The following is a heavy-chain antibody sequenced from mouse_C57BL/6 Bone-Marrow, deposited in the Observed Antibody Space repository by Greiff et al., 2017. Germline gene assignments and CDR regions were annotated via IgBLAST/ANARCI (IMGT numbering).Heavy chain of an antibody. Sequence: EVPLQESGAELVRPGASVKLSCTASGFNIKDDYMHWVKQRPEQGLEWIGWIDPENGDTEYASKFQGKATITADTSSNTAYLQLSSLTSEDTAVYYCTTGGYSWFAYWGQGTLVTVSA. CDR2: IDPENGDT. D-gene: IGHD2-14*01. CDR1: GFNIKDDY. V-gene: IGHV14-4*01. CDR3: TTGGYSWFAY. J-gene: IGHJ3*01.